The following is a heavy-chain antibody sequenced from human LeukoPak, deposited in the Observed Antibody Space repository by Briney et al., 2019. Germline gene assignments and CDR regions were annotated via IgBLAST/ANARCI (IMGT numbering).Heavy chain of an antibody. CDR3: AKSLGFDGYDLALDS. V-gene: IGHV3-23*01. CDR1: GFTFSSYG. CDR2: ISGSGGST. D-gene: IGHD5-12*01. J-gene: IGHJ4*02. Sequence: PGGSLRLSCAASGFTFSSYGMSWVRQAPGKGLEWVSGISGSGGSTYLADSVKGRFTISRDYFKNTLYLEMNSLRAADTAVYSCAKSLGFDGYDLALDSWGQGTLVTVSS.